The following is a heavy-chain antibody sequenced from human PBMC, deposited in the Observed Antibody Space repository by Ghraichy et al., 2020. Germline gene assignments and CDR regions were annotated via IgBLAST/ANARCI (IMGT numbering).Heavy chain of an antibody. V-gene: IGHV3-23*01. CDR1: GFTFSSYA. J-gene: IGHJ4*02. D-gene: IGHD3-10*01. CDR2: ISGSGDST. Sequence: GGSLRLTCSVSGFTFSSYAMSWVRQAPGKGLEWVSGISGSGDSTHYADSVKGRFTISRDYSKDTLYLQMNSLSAEDTAVYYCAKLRGMNPSGVLGNFDYWGQGTLVTVSS. CDR3: AKLRGMNPSGVLGNFDY.